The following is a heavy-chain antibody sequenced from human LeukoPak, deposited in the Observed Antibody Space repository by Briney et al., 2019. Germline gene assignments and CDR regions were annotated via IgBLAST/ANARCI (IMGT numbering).Heavy chain of an antibody. CDR2: MYYSESP. CDR1: GASIRSYY. D-gene: IGHD3-22*01. Sequence: SETLSLPCTVSGASIRSYYWSWIRQPPGKGLEWIAYMYYSESPNYNPSLKSRVTMSGDTSRNQFSLKLNSVTAADTAVYYCARSYDTNDRQRFDYWGDVLLVTVSP. V-gene: IGHV4-59*08. CDR3: ARSYDTNDRQRFDY. J-gene: IGHJ4*01.